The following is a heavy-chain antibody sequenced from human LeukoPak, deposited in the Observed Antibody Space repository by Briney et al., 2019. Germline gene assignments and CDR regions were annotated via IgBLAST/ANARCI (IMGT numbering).Heavy chain of an antibody. V-gene: IGHV3-74*01. D-gene: IGHD3-22*01. CDR1: GFTFSSYW. J-gene: IGHJ4*02. Sequence: QSGGSLRLSCAASGFTFSSYWMHWVRQVPGKGLVWVSRINSGGTTTNYADSVKGRFTISRDNAKNTLYLQMNSLRAEDTAVYYCGRETYTYDTSGPDHWDQGTLLTVSS. CDR2: INSGGTTT. CDR3: GRETYTYDTSGPDH.